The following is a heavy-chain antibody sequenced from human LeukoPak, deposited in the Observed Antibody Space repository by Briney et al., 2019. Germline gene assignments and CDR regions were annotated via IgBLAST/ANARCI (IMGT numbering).Heavy chain of an antibody. CDR2: IKSKTDGGTA. V-gene: IGHV3-15*01. D-gene: IGHD1-26*01. Sequence: GGSLRLSCAASGFTFSNAWMSWVRQAPGKGLEWVGRIKSKTDGGTADYAAPVKGRFTISRDDSKNTLYLQMDSLKTEDTAVYFCTTAGPYSGSYGVFVYWGQGTLVTVSS. CDR1: GFTFSNAW. CDR3: TTAGPYSGSYGVFVY. J-gene: IGHJ4*02.